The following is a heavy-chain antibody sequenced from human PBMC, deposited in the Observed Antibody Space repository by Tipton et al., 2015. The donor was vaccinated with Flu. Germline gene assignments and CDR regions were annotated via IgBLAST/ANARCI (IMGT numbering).Heavy chain of an antibody. Sequence: TLSLTCTVSGYSISSGYDWGWIRQPPGKGLEWLASIYYSGSTYYNPSLKSRVTISLDTSKNQFSLKLSSVTAADTAVYYCARRGYYYASSAYYYFDYWGQGTLVTVSS. D-gene: IGHD3-22*01. CDR3: ARRGYYYASSAYYYFDY. CDR1: GYSISSGYD. V-gene: IGHV4-38-2*02. J-gene: IGHJ4*02. CDR2: IYYSGST.